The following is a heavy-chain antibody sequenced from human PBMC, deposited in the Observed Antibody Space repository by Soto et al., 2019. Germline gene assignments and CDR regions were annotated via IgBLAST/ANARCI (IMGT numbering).Heavy chain of an antibody. D-gene: IGHD6-13*01. CDR2: INHSGST. CDR1: GGSFSGYY. Sequence: LETLSLTCAVYGGSFSGYYWSWIRQPPGKGLEWIGEINHSGSTNYNPSLKSRVTISVDTSKNQFSLKLSSVTAADTAVYYCARGRGSWYLYKTVYWYFDLWGRGTLVTVS. J-gene: IGHJ2*01. V-gene: IGHV4-34*01. CDR3: ARGRGSWYLYKTVYWYFDL.